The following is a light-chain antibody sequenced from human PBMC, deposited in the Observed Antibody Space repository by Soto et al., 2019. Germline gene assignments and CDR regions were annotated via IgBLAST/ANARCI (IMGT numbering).Light chain of an antibody. CDR1: QSVSSN. Sequence: EIVMTQSPATLSVSPGERATLSCRASQSVSSNLAWYQQKPGQAPRLLSYDASTRATGIPARFSGSGSGTVFTVTISSLQSEDFAVYYCQQYNNWPRTFGQGTKVEIK. CDR2: DAS. V-gene: IGKV3-15*01. CDR3: QQYNNWPRT. J-gene: IGKJ1*01.